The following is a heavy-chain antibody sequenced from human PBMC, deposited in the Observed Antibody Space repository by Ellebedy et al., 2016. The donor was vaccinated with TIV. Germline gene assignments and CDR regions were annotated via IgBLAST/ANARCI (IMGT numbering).Heavy chain of an antibody. CDR1: GFSFSDFA. V-gene: IGHV3-23*01. Sequence: GESLKISCAASGFSFSDFAMNWVRQAPGKGPEWVSTISDIGGYTYYADSVKGRFTISRDNSKNTLYLQMNSLRAEDTAVYHCASLRGYSGHPFDNWGQGTLVTVSS. CDR3: ASLRGYSGHPFDN. D-gene: IGHD1-26*01. J-gene: IGHJ4*02. CDR2: ISDIGGYT.